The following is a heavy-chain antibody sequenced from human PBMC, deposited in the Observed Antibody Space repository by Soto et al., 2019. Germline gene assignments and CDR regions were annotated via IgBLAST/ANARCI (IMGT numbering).Heavy chain of an antibody. CDR1: GDTFTSYY. D-gene: IGHD3-3*01. CDR2: INPHGGST. V-gene: IGHV1-46*01. CDR3: ARSSGGNFGIIIEGSNWFDP. Sequence: ASVKVSCKAPGDTFTSYYLNWVRQAPGQGLEWMGVINPHGGSTKYAQKFQGRVTMTRDTSRSTVYMELRSLRSDDTAIYYCARSSGGNFGIIIEGSNWFDPWGQGTRGTASS. J-gene: IGHJ5*02.